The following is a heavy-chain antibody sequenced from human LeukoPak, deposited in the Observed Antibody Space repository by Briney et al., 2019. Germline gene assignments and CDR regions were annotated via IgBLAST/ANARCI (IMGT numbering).Heavy chain of an antibody. V-gene: IGHV4-38-2*01. J-gene: IGHJ4*02. CDR2: IFHSGKT. CDR3: ARGDIPDF. Sequence: SETLSLTCGVSGYSISSGYYWGWIRQSPGKGLEWIGSIFHSGKTYYNLSLKSRVTISIDTSKNQFSLKLTSVTAADTAVYYCARGDIPDFWGQGTLVTVSS. CDR1: GYSISSGYY. D-gene: IGHD2-21*01.